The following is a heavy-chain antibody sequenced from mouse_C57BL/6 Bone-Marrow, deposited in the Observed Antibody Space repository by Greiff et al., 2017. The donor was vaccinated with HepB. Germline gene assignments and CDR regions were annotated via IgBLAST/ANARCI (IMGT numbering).Heavy chain of an antibody. V-gene: IGHV1-78*01. CDR1: GYTFTDHT. J-gene: IGHJ4*01. CDR3: ARYSYERYYAMDY. CDR2: IYPRDGST. D-gene: IGHD3-3*01. Sequence: VKLMESDAELVKPGASVKISCKVSGYTFTDHTIHWMKQRPEQGLEWIGYIYPRDGSTKYNEKFKGKATLTADKSSSTAYMQLNSLTSEDSAVYFCARYSYERYYAMDYWGQGTSVTVSS.